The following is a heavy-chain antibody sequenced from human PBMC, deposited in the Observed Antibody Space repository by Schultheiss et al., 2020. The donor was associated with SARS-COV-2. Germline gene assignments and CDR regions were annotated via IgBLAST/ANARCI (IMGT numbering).Heavy chain of an antibody. CDR3: ARDRSRDYYDSSGYCTP. V-gene: IGHV3-23*01. Sequence: GGSLRLSCAASGFTFSSYAMSWVRQAPGKGLEWVSAISGSGGSTYYADSVKGRFTISRDNAKNSLYLQMNSLRAEDTAVYYCARDRSRDYYDSSGYCTPWGQGTLVTVSS. CDR2: ISGSGGST. CDR1: GFTFSSYA. D-gene: IGHD3-22*01. J-gene: IGHJ5*02.